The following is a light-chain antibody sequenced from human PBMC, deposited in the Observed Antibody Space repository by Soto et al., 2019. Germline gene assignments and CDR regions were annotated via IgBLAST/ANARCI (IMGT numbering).Light chain of an antibody. Sequence: QSALAQPASVSGSPGQSITISCTGTSSDVGGCNYVSWFQQYPGKAPKLIIYDVSNRPSGVSNRFSGSKSGNTASLTISGLQAEDEADYYCSSFTSSGTYVFGNGTKVTVL. J-gene: IGLJ1*01. V-gene: IGLV2-14*01. CDR1: SSDVGGCNY. CDR3: SSFTSSGTYV. CDR2: DVS.